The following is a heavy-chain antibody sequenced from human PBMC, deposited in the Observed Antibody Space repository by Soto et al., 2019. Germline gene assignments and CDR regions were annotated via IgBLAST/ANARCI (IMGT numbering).Heavy chain of an antibody. Sequence: QVQLVQSGAEVKKPGSSVKVSCKASGGIFSTYAISWLRQAPGQGLEWMGGIIPIFGTPNYAQRFQGRVTITADESPTTSDLELSRLKSEDTAVYYCARDRDDYGSGNYYNRIDFWGQGTLVTVSS. J-gene: IGHJ4*02. CDR1: GGIFSTYA. CDR3: ARDRDDYGSGNYYNRIDF. D-gene: IGHD3-10*01. CDR2: IIPIFGTP. V-gene: IGHV1-69*01.